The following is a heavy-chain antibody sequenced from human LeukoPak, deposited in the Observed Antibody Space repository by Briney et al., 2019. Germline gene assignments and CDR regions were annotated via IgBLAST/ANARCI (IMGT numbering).Heavy chain of an antibody. V-gene: IGHV1-8*01. J-gene: IGHJ3*02. CDR1: GYTFTSYD. D-gene: IGHD3-10*01. CDR3: ARARDNVLLWFGELLYAFDI. CDR2: MNPNSGNT. Sequence: ASVKVSCKASGYTFTSYDINWVRQATGQGLEWMGWMNPNSGNTGYAQKFQGRVTMTRNTSTSTVYMELSSLRSEDTAVYYCARARDNVLLWFGELLYAFDIWGQGTMVTVSS.